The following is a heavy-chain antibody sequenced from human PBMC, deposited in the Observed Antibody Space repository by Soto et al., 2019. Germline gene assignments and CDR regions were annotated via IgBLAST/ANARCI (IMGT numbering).Heavy chain of an antibody. Sequence: EVQLVESGGGLVKPGGSLRVSCAAFGFTFSNYSMNWVRQAPGKGLEWVSSISSTSKYIYYADSVKGRFTISRDNAKKSLYLQMNSLRAEDTAVYYCARGLSSGWFDYWGPGTLVTVSA. CDR2: ISSTSKYI. CDR1: GFTFSNYS. CDR3: ARGLSSGWFDY. V-gene: IGHV3-21*01. J-gene: IGHJ5*01. D-gene: IGHD6-19*01.